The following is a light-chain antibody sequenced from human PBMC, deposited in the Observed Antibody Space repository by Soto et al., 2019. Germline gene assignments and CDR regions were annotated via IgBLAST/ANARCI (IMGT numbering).Light chain of an antibody. CDR1: SSDVGGYNY. J-gene: IGLJ2*01. CDR2: DVS. Sequence: QSALTQPASVSGSPGQSITISCTGTSSDVGGYNYVSWYQQHPGKAPKHMIYDVSNRPSGVSDRFSGSTSGNTASLTIAGLQAEDEADYYCSSYTTGGSLVFGGGTKLTVL. V-gene: IGLV2-14*01. CDR3: SSYTTGGSLV.